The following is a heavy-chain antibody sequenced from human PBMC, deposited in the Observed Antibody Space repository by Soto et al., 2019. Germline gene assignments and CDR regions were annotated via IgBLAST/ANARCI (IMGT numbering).Heavy chain of an antibody. Sequence: PGGALRHPYAASGLTFSNGWMSWGRQAPGKGLEWVGRIKSKTDGGTTDYAAPVKGRFTISRDDSKNSLYLQMNSLRAEDTAVYYCAKDAYGDPLGYYYGMDVWGQGTTVTVS. CDR2: IKSKTDGGTT. V-gene: IGHV3-15*01. J-gene: IGHJ6*02. CDR3: AKDAYGDPLGYYYGMDV. CDR1: GLTFSNGW. D-gene: IGHD4-17*01.